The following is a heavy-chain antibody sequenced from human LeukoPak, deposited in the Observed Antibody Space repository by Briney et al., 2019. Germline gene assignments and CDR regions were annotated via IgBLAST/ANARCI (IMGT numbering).Heavy chain of an antibody. D-gene: IGHD3-22*01. Sequence: PSETLSLTCAVYGGSFSGYYWSWIRQPPGKGLGWIGEINHSGSTNYNPSLKSRVTISVDTSKNQFSLKLSSVTAADTAVYYCARRQDYYDSSGYFGIDYWGQGTLVTVSS. V-gene: IGHV4-34*01. CDR2: INHSGST. CDR1: GGSFSGYY. J-gene: IGHJ4*02. CDR3: ARRQDYYDSSGYFGIDY.